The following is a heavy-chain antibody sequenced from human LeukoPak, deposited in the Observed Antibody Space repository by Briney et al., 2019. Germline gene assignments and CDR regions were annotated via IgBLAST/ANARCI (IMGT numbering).Heavy chain of an antibody. CDR3: ARDWVAGVPFDAFDI. Sequence: GGSLRLYCAASGFTLSSYWMSWVRQAPGKGPEWVANLKEDGSEKYYVDSVKGRFTISRDNAKNSLYLHMNSLTAEDTAMYYCARDWVAGVPFDAFDIWGQGTMVSVSS. D-gene: IGHD3-10*01. CDR1: GFTLSSYW. J-gene: IGHJ3*02. CDR2: LKEDGSEK. V-gene: IGHV3-7*03.